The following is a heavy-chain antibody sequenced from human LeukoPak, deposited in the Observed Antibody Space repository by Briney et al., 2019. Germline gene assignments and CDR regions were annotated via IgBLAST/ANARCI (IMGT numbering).Heavy chain of an antibody. CDR3: ARGVGGYNANWFDP. J-gene: IGHJ5*02. V-gene: IGHV4-39*01. CDR1: GGSISSSSYY. Sequence: SETLSLTCTVSGGSISSSSYYWGWIRQPPGKGLEWIGSIYYSGSTYYNPSLKSRVTISVDTSKNQFSLKLSSVTAADTAVYYCARGVGGYNANWFDPWGQGTLVTVSS. CDR2: IYYSGST. D-gene: IGHD5-24*01.